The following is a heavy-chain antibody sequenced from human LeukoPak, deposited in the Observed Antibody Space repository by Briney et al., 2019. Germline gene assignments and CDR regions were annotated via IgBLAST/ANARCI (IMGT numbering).Heavy chain of an antibody. CDR3: ARVFGCISATCYNWFDP. D-gene: IGHD3-3*02. V-gene: IGHV1-69*15. J-gene: IGHJ5*02. CDR1: GGSFSTFV. CDR2: VIPVSGTT. Sequence: ASVKVSCKASGGSFSTFVISWVRQVPGQGLEWMGRVIPVSGTTNYAQKFQDRVTITADESRTTAYMELSSLRSEDTAVYYCARVFGCISATCYNWFDPWGQGTLVTVSS.